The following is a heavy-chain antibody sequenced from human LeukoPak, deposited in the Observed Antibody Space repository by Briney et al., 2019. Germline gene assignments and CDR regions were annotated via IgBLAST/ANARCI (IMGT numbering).Heavy chain of an antibody. CDR2: INHSGST. D-gene: IGHD2-2*01. Sequence: SETLSLTCAVYGGSFSGYYWSWIRQPPGKGLEWTGEINHSGSTNYNPSLKSRVTISVDTSKNQFSLKLSSVTAADTAVYYCARAGKDIVVVPAANYYYYYYMDVWGKGTTVTVSS. CDR3: ARAGKDIVVVPAANYYYYYYMDV. V-gene: IGHV4-34*01. CDR1: GGSFSGYY. J-gene: IGHJ6*03.